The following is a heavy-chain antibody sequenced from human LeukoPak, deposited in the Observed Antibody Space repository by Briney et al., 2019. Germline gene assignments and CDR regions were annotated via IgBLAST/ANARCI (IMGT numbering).Heavy chain of an antibody. Sequence: GASLQISCKGSGSSFTSYWIGWGRQLPGKGLEWMGIIYPGDSDTRYSPSFQGQVTISADKSISTAYLQWSSLKASDTAMYYCARQGDSSSWYATYFDYWGQGTLVTVSS. CDR2: IYPGDSDT. V-gene: IGHV5-51*01. D-gene: IGHD6-13*01. CDR1: GSSFTSYW. CDR3: ARQGDSSSWYATYFDY. J-gene: IGHJ4*02.